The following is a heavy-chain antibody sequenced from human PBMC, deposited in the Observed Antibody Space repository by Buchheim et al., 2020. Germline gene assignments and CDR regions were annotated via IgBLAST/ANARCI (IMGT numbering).Heavy chain of an antibody. D-gene: IGHD6-6*01. CDR3: ARSLSSPRPYHFDS. CDR1: GFTFSSYA. V-gene: IGHV3-23*01. CDR2: ISFSGADT. Sequence: EVQLLESGGGLVQPGGSVRLSCAASGFTFSSYALSWVRQAPGKGLEWVSVISFSGADTYYTASVRGRFTISRDNSKNTLFLLMNGLRVEDSAIYYCARSLSSPRPYHFDSWGQGTL. J-gene: IGHJ4*02.